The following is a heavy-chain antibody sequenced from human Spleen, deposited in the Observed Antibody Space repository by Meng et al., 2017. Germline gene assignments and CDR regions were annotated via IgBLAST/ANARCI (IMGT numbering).Heavy chain of an antibody. V-gene: IGHV4-61*01. J-gene: IGHJ4*02. CDR1: GGSVNGDSYY. CDR2: IFYTGST. CDR3: ARDSYDHETGTYYGRHDF. Sequence: SETLSLTCTVSGGSVNGDSYYWSWIRQPPGKGLEFIGYIFYTGSTNYNPPFKSRVTISIDTSKRQFSLNLSPVTAADTAVYYCARDSYDHETGTYYGRHDFWGQGTLVTVSS. D-gene: IGHD3-10*01.